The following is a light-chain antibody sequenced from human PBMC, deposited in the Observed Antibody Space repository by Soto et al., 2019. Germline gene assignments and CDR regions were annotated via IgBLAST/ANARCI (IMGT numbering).Light chain of an antibody. CDR3: QQSSTTPRT. V-gene: IGKV1-39*01. CDR2: AAS. CDR1: QSISTY. J-gene: IGKJ1*01. Sequence: DIQMTQSPSSLSASVGDRVTITCRASQSISTYLNWYQQKPGKAPKLLIYAASTLQSGVPSRFSGSGSGTDFRLTITSLRPEDIATYYCQQSSTTPRTFGQGTNVDFK.